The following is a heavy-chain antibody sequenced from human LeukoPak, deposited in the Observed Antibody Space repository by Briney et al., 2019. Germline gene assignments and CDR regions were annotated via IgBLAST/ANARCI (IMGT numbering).Heavy chain of an antibody. D-gene: IGHD3-10*01. V-gene: IGHV3-9*01. CDR3: AKDMNSYGSGSSYNPWGPFDS. CDR2: IAWNSGNT. Sequence: PGGSLRLSCAASGFTFDNYAMHWVRQAPGKGLEWVSGIAWNSGNTGFADSVKGRFTISRDNAENSLSLQMNSLTPEDTAFYSCAKDMNSYGSGSSYNPWGPFDSWGQGTLVTVSS. CDR1: GFTFDNYA. J-gene: IGHJ4*02.